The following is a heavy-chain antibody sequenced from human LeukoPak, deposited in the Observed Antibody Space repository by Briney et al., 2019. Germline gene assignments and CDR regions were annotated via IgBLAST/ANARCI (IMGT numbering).Heavy chain of an antibody. D-gene: IGHD3-9*01. Sequence: GGSLRLPCAASGFTFSSYSMNWVRQAPGKGLEWVSSISSSSSYIYYADSVKGRFTISRDDAKNSLYLQMNSLRAEDTAVYYCARDLYDILTGYSSNFDYWGQGTLVTVSS. CDR1: GFTFSSYS. J-gene: IGHJ4*02. CDR2: ISSSSSYI. CDR3: ARDLYDILTGYSSNFDY. V-gene: IGHV3-21*01.